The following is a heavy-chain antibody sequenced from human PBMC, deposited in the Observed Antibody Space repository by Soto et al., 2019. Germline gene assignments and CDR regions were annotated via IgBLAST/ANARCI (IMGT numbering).Heavy chain of an antibody. D-gene: IGHD2-21*02. Sequence: EVQLVESGGGLVQPGGSLRLSCAASGFSFSSYWMTWVRQAPGKGLEWLANIDEAGSQKFYVDSVKGRFTISRDNAENSLSLQMDSLRAEDTGVYFCPRGGTAYVEGAYWGQGTLVTVSS. CDR3: PRGGTAYVEGAY. V-gene: IGHV3-7*01. CDR1: GFSFSSYW. CDR2: IDEAGSQK. J-gene: IGHJ4*02.